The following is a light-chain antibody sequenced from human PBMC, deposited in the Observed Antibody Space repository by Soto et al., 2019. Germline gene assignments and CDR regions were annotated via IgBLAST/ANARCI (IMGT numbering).Light chain of an antibody. Sequence: EIVLTQSPGTLSLSPGERATLSCRASQSVSSSYLAWYQQKPGQAPRLLIYGASSRATGIPDRFSGSGSGTDFTLTISRLEPEDFAVYYCPPYGSSLMYTFGQGTKLEIK. CDR2: GAS. J-gene: IGKJ2*01. CDR1: QSVSSSY. V-gene: IGKV3-20*01. CDR3: PPYGSSLMYT.